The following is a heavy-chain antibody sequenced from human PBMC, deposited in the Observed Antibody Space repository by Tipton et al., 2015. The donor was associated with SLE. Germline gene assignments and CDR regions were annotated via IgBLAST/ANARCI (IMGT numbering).Heavy chain of an antibody. CDR1: GGSISSYY. V-gene: IGHV4-4*09. CDR2: IYTSGST. Sequence: TLSLTCTVSGGSISSYYWSWIRQPPGKGLEWIGHIYTSGSTNYNPSLKSRVTISVDTSKNQFSLKLSSVTAADTAVYYCARHPPRGGSGYALDNWGQGTLVTVSS. CDR3: ARHPPRGGSGYALDN. J-gene: IGHJ4*02. D-gene: IGHD5-12*01.